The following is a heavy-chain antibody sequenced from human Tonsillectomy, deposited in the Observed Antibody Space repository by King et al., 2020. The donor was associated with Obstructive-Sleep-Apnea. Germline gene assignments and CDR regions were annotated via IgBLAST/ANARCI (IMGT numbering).Heavy chain of an antibody. D-gene: IGHD4-17*01. V-gene: IGHV3-30*04. Sequence: VQLVESGGGVVQPGRSLGLSCAASGVTFSTYAMHWVRQAPGKGLEWVAVISYDGSNTYYADSVKGRFSISRDNSKNTLYLQMNSLRAEDTAVYYCARWRGDYRDSVLHSFHFWCQGTPVTVSS. J-gene: IGHJ4*02. CDR3: ARWRGDYRDSVLHSFHF. CDR1: GVTFSTYA. CDR2: ISYDGSNT.